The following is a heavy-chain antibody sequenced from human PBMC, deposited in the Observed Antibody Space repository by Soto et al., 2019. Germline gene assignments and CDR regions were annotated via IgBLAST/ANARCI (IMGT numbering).Heavy chain of an antibody. CDR1: GGSISSYY. V-gene: IGHV4-59*12. D-gene: IGHD5-18*01. CDR2: INHSGST. J-gene: IGHJ4*02. CDR3: ARGIAQRGYSYGY. Sequence: KPXETLSLTCTVSGGSISSYYWSWIRQPPGKGLEWIGYINHSGSTNYNPSLKSRVTISVDTSKNQFSLKLSSVTAADTAVYYCARGIAQRGYSYGYWGQGTLVTVSS.